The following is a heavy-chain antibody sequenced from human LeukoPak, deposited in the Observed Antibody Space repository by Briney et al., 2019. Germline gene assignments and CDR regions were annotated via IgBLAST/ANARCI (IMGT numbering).Heavy chain of an antibody. CDR3: TTGFPNYGDYRGYFQH. D-gene: IGHD4-17*01. J-gene: IGHJ1*01. V-gene: IGHV3-15*01. CDR1: GFTFTNAW. CDR2: IKSKADGRTT. Sequence: GGSLRLSCAASGFTFTNAWMSWVRQAPGKGLEWVGRIKSKADGRTTDCAALVKGRFTISGDDSKNTLYLQMNNLKTEDTAVYYCTTGFPNYGDYRGYFQHWGQGTLVTVAS.